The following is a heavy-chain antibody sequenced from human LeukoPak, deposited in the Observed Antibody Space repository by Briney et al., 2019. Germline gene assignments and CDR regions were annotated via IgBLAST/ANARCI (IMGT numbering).Heavy chain of an antibody. V-gene: IGHV4-30-2*01. Sequence: SQTLSLTCAVSGGSISSGGYSWSWIRQPPGKGLEWIGYIYHSGSTYYNPSLKSRVTISVDRSKNQFSLKLSSVTAADTAVYYCARARLNLQRAPMVQGVTHPFDYWGQGTLVTVSS. CDR3: ARARLNLQRAPMVQGVTHPFDY. J-gene: IGHJ4*02. CDR2: IYHSGST. D-gene: IGHD3-10*01. CDR1: GGSISSGGYS.